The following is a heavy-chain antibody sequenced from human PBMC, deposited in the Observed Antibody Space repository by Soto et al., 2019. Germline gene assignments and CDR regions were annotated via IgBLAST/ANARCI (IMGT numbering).Heavy chain of an antibody. CDR3: ARAGDSSSSYSDF. J-gene: IGHJ4*02. CDR1: GVSFSGYY. CDR2: INHYGTT. D-gene: IGHD6-6*01. V-gene: IGHV4-34*01. Sequence: SETLSLTCAVYGVSFSGYYWSWIRQPPGKGLEWIGEINHYGTTNYNPSLKSRVTISLDTSKNQFSLKLSYVTAADTAVYYCARAGDSSSSYSDFWGQGTLVTVSS.